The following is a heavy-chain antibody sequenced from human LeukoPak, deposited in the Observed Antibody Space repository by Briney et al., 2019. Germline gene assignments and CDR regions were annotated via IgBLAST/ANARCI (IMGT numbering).Heavy chain of an antibody. CDR3: ARVWSRYWYFDL. CDR2: INHDGSER. D-gene: IGHD2-21*01. Sequence: GGSLRLSCAASEFTFSSYWMSWVRQAPGKGLEWVANINHDGSERYYVDSVKGRFTISRDNAKNSLYLQMNSLRTEDTAVYYCARVWSRYWYFDLWGRGTLVTVSS. CDR1: EFTFSSYW. V-gene: IGHV3-7*01. J-gene: IGHJ2*01.